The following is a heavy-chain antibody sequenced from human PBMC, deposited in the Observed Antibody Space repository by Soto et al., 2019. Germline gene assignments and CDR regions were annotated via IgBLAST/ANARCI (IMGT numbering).Heavy chain of an antibody. V-gene: IGHV3-30*18. CDR2: VSYDGSNK. J-gene: IGHJ6*02. Sequence: GGSLRLSCAASGFTFSSYGMHWVRQAPGKGLEWVAVVSYDGSNKYYADSVKGRFTISRDNSKNTLYLQMNSLRAEDTAVYYCAKILSTVTTYYYGTDVWGQGTTVTVSS. CDR1: GFTFSSYG. D-gene: IGHD4-17*01. CDR3: AKILSTVTTYYYGTDV.